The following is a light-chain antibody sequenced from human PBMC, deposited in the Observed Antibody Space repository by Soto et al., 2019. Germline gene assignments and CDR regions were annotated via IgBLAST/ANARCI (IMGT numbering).Light chain of an antibody. CDR1: SSNIGNSF. CDR2: DNN. CDR3: GAWDGGLSAFV. V-gene: IGLV1-51*01. J-gene: IGLJ1*01. Sequence: QSVLTQPPSVSAATGRTVTIYCSGSSSNIGNSFVSWYQQLPGTAPRLLIYDNNERPSGIPDRFSGSKSGTSATLGITGLQTGDDADYYCGAWDGGLSAFVFGTGTKLTVL.